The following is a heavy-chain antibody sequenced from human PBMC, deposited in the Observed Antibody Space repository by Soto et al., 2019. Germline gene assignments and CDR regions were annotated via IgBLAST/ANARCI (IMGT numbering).Heavy chain of an antibody. CDR3: ARDGSPRYCSSTSCYTDYYYGMDV. V-gene: IGHV4-31*03. J-gene: IGHJ6*02. CDR2: IYYGGST. D-gene: IGHD2-2*02. Sequence: SETLSLTCTVSGGSISSGGYYWSWIRQHPGKGLEWIGYIYYGGSTYYNPSLKSRVTISVDTSKNQFSLKLSSVTAADTAVYYCARDGSPRYCSSTSCYTDYYYGMDVWGQGTTVTVSS. CDR1: GGSISSGGYY.